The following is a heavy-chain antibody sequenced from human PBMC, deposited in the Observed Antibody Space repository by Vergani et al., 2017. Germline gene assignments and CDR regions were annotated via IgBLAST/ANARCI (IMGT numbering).Heavy chain of an antibody. CDR3: ARGALWWLRQIDS. CDR1: GDSMNTYY. Sequence: QVQLQESGPGLVKPSETLSLTCSVSGDSMNTYYWTWIRQPSGKGLEWIGYIYDSGDTKYNPSLKSRVTMSLDTSKNQFSLNHYSVTAADTAVYYCARGALWWLRQIDSWGQGTLVTVSS. V-gene: IGHV4-59*01. J-gene: IGHJ4*02. CDR2: IYDSGDT. D-gene: IGHD2-21*01.